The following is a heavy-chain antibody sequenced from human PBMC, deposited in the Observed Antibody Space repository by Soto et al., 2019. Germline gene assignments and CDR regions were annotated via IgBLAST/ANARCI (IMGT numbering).Heavy chain of an antibody. J-gene: IGHJ6*02. V-gene: IGHV3-33*01. CDR2: IWYDGSNK. CDR1: GFTFSSYG. CDR3: ARERTMVRGVGMDV. D-gene: IGHD3-10*01. Sequence: QVQLVESGGGVVQPGRSLRLSCAASGFTFSSYGMHWVRQAPGKGLEWVAVIWYDGSNKYYADSVKGRFTISRDNSKNTRYLQMNSLRAEDTAVYYCARERTMVRGVGMDVWGQGTTVTVSS.